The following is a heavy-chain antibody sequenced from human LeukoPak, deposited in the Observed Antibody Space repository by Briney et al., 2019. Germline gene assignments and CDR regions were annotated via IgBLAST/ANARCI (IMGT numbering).Heavy chain of an antibody. CDR1: GYSFTSYW. J-gene: IGHJ4*02. Sequence: GESLKISCKGSGYSFTSYWIGWVRQMPGKGLECMGIIYPGDSDTRYSPSFQGQVTISADKSISTAYLQWSSLKASDTAMYYCAQGYCSSTSCYPTDYRGQGTLVTVSS. CDR2: IYPGDSDT. V-gene: IGHV5-51*01. CDR3: AQGYCSSTSCYPTDY. D-gene: IGHD2-2*01.